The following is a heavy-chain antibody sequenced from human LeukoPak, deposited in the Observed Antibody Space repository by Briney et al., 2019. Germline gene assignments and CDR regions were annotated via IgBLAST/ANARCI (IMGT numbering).Heavy chain of an antibody. Sequence: ASVKVSCKASLYTLTGYYMHWVRQAPGQGLEWMGWINPNSGGTHYAQKFQGRVTMSRETSISTAYMELSRLRSEDTAVYYCAREPPRYRGPFDYWGQGTLVTVSS. CDR2: INPNSGGT. CDR1: LYTLTGYY. CDR3: AREPPRYRGPFDY. V-gene: IGHV1-2*02. D-gene: IGHD1-26*01. J-gene: IGHJ4*02.